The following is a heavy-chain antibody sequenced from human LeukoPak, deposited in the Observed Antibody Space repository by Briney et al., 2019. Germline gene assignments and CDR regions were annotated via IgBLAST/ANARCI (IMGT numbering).Heavy chain of an antibody. D-gene: IGHD3-3*01. Sequence: PSETLSLTCAVSGGSISSGGYSWSWIRQPPGKGLEWIGYIYYSGSTYYNPSLKSRVTISVDTSKNQFSLKLSSVTAADTAVYYCARGGFLAYNWFDPWGQGTLVTVSS. V-gene: IGHV4-30-4*07. CDR1: GGSISSGGYS. J-gene: IGHJ5*02. CDR3: ARGGFLAYNWFDP. CDR2: IYYSGST.